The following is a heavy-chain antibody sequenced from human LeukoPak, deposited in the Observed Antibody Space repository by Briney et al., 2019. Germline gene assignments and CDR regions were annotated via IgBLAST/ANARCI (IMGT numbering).Heavy chain of an antibody. D-gene: IGHD6-13*01. Sequence: GASVKVSCKASGGTFSSYAISWVRQAPGQGLEWMGRIIPILGIANYAQKFQGRVTITADKSTSTAYMELSSLRSEDTAVYYCASPKQYIALAAAVYFDYWGQGTLVTVSS. CDR2: IIPILGIA. CDR3: ASPKQYIALAAAVYFDY. CDR1: GGTFSSYA. V-gene: IGHV1-69*04. J-gene: IGHJ4*02.